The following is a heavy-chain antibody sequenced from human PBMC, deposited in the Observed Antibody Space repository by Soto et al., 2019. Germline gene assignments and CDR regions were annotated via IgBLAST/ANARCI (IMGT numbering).Heavy chain of an antibody. CDR1: GFTFSSYS. D-gene: IGHD3-3*01. CDR2: ISSSSTI. J-gene: IGHJ6*02. CDR3: ARDRDYDFWSGYHYYGMDV. V-gene: IGHV3-48*02. Sequence: GGSLRLSCAASGFTFSSYSMNWVRQAPGKGLEWVSYISSSSTIYYADSVKGRFTISRDNAKNSLYLQMNSLRDEDTAVYYCARDRDYDFWSGYHYYGMDVWGQGTTVTVSS.